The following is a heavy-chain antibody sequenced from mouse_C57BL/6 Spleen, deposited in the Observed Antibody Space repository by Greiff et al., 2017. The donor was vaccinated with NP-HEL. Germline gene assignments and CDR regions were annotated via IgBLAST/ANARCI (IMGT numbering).Heavy chain of an antibody. J-gene: IGHJ4*01. Sequence: QVQLQQPGTELVKPGASVKLSCKASGYTFTSYWMHWVKQRPGQGLEWIGNINPSNGGTNYNEKFKSKATLTVDKSSSTAYMQLSSLTSEDSAVYYCARTLYYYGSSDYAMDYWGQGTSVTVSS. CDR2: INPSNGGT. D-gene: IGHD1-1*01. CDR3: ARTLYYYGSSDYAMDY. CDR1: GYTFTSYW. V-gene: IGHV1-53*01.